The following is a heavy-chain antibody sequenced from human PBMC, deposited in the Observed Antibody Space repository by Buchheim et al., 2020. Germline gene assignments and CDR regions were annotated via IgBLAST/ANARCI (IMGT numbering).Heavy chain of an antibody. CDR3: ARALLGYCSSTSCRYYYYGMDV. Sequence: EVQLVESGGGLVKPGGSLRLSCAASGFTFSSYSMNWVRQAPGKGLEWVSSISSSSSYIYYADSVKGRFTISRDNAKNSLYLQMNSLRAEDTAVYYCARALLGYCSSTSCRYYYYGMDVWGQGTT. CDR2: ISSSSSYI. CDR1: GFTFSSYS. D-gene: IGHD2-2*01. J-gene: IGHJ6*02. V-gene: IGHV3-21*01.